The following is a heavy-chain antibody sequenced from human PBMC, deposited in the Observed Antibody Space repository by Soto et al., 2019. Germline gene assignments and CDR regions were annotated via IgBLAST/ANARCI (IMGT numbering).Heavy chain of an antibody. Sequence: EVQLLESGGGLVQPGGSLRLSCAASRFTFSSYALSWVRQAPGKGLEWVSTISGSGGNIYYSDSVKGRFTISRDNSKNTLSLHMSSLRAEDEAVYYCAKSAIGSGRGCYSPANLGQGTLVNGSS. CDR2: ISGSGGNI. J-gene: IGHJ4*02. D-gene: IGHD2-15*01. CDR3: AKSAIGSGRGCYSPAN. CDR1: RFTFSSYA. V-gene: IGHV3-23*01.